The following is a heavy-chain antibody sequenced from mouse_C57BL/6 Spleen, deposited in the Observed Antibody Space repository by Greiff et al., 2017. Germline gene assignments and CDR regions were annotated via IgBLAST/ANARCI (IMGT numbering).Heavy chain of an antibody. V-gene: IGHV10-1*01. CDR1: GFSFNTYA. J-gene: IGHJ2*01. CDR3: VRHGWSNPYFDC. Sequence: EVHLVESGGGLVQPKGSLKLSCAASGFSFNTYAMNWVRQAPGKGLEWVARIRSKSNNYATYYADSVKDRFTISRDDSESMLYLQMNNLKTEDTAMYYCVRHGWSNPYFDCCGQGTTLTVSS. D-gene: IGHD1-1*02. CDR2: IRSKSNNYAT.